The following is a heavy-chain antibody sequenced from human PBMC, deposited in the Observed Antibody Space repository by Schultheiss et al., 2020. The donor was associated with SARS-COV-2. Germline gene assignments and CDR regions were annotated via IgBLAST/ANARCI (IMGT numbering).Heavy chain of an antibody. CDR3: ARSYSTSRGWFDP. CDR1: YW. Sequence: YWSWIRQHPGKGLEWIGYIYPGDSDTRYSPSFQGQVTISADKSISTAYLQWSSLKASDTAMYYCARSYSTSRGWFDPWGQGTLVTVSS. V-gene: IGHV5-51*01. D-gene: IGHD6-6*01. J-gene: IGHJ5*02. CDR2: IYPGDSDT.